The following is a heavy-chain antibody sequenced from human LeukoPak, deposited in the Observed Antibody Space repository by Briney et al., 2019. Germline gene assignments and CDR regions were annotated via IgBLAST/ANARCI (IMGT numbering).Heavy chain of an antibody. Sequence: GASVKVSCKASGYTFTSYGISWVRQAPGQGLEWMGWISAYNGNTNYAQKLQGRVTMTTDTSTSTAYMELRSLRSDDTAVYYCARDPKTAHCSSTSCYGYWGQGTLVTVSS. V-gene: IGHV1-18*01. CDR2: ISAYNGNT. CDR3: ARDPKTAHCSSTSCYGY. CDR1: GYTFTSYG. D-gene: IGHD2-2*01. J-gene: IGHJ4*02.